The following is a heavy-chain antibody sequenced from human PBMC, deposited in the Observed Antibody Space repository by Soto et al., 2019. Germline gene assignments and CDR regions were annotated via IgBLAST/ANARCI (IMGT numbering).Heavy chain of an antibody. J-gene: IGHJ4*02. CDR3: ASPNPQRVSGFLFDY. CDR1: GGTFSIYT. V-gene: IGHV1-69*02. D-gene: IGHD2-21*01. CDR2: IIPILGIA. Sequence: QVQLVQSGAEVKKPGSSVKVSCKASGGTFSIYTISWVRQAPGQGLEWMGRIIPILGIANYAQKFQGRVTITADKSTSTASIELSSLRSDDTAVYYCASPNPQRVSGFLFDYWGQGTLVTVSS.